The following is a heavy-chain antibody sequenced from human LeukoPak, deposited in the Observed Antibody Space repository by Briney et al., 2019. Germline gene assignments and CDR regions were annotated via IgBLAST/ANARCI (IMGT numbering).Heavy chain of an antibody. D-gene: IGHD4-17*01. V-gene: IGHV4-38-2*02. CDR3: ARVGYGDEGDAFDI. Sequence: KPSETLSLTCTVSGYSISSGYYWGWIRQPPGKGLEWIGSIYHSGSTYYNPSLKSRVTISVDTSKNQFSLKLSSVTAADTAVYYCARVGYGDEGDAFDIWGQGTMVTVSS. J-gene: IGHJ3*02. CDR2: IYHSGST. CDR1: GYSISSGYY.